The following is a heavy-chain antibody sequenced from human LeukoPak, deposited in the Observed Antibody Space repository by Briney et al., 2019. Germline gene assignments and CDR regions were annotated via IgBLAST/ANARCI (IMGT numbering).Heavy chain of an antibody. CDR3: AEAYYDILTGLRH. CDR1: GFTFSSYG. J-gene: IGHJ4*02. CDR2: ISYDGSNK. V-gene: IGHV3-30*03. D-gene: IGHD3-9*01. Sequence: PGGSLRLSCAASGFTFSSYGMSWVRQAPGKGLEWVAVISYDGSNKYYADSVKGRFTISRDNSKNTLYLQMNSLRAEDTAVYYCAEAYYDILTGLRHWGQGTLVTVSS.